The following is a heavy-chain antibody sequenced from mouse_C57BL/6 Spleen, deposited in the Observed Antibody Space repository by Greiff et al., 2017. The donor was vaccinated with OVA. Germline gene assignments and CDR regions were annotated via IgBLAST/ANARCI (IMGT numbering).Heavy chain of an antibody. CDR2: INPSSGYT. CDR3: AIGDYYGSSYYFDY. D-gene: IGHD1-1*01. CDR1: GYTFTSYW. V-gene: IGHV1-7*01. J-gene: IGHJ2*01. Sequence: VQLQQSGAELAKPGASVKLSCKASGYTFTSYWMHWVKQRPGQGLEWIGYINPSSGYTKYNQKFKDKATLTADKTYSTAYMQLSSLTYEDSAVYYFAIGDYYGSSYYFDYWGQGTTLTVSS.